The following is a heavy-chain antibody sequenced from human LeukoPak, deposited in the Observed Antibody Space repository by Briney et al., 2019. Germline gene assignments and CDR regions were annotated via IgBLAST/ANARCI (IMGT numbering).Heavy chain of an antibody. CDR1: GFTFSSYA. V-gene: IGHV3-30-3*01. CDR3: AKGTGRNSSIAASGT. J-gene: IGHJ4*02. CDR2: ISSDGNNK. D-gene: IGHD6-13*01. Sequence: GGSLRLSCAASGFTFSSYAMHWVRQAPGKWLEWVAVISSDGNNKFYADSVKGRFTISRDNFMNTLYLQVNSLRAEDTAVYYCAKGTGRNSSIAASGTWGQGTLVTVSS.